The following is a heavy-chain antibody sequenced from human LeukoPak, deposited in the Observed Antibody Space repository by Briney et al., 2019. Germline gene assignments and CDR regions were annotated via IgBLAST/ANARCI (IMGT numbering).Heavy chain of an antibody. J-gene: IGHJ4*02. D-gene: IGHD6-6*01. CDR3: ARDIAAQGFDY. CDR2: IYYSGST. V-gene: IGHV4-59*01. CDR1: GGSISSYY. Sequence: PSETLSLTCTVSGGSISSYYWSWIRQPPGKGLEWIGYIYYSGSTNYNPSLKSRVTISVDTSKNQFSLKLSSVTAADTAVYYCARDIAAQGFDYWGQGTLVTVSS.